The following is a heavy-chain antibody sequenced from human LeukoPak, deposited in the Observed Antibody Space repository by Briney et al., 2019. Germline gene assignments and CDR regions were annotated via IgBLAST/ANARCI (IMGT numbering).Heavy chain of an antibody. CDR3: AKGHILLWFVA. Sequence: GGSLRLSCPASRFTFSSYAMSWVRQAPAKGLEWVSAISGSGGSTYYADSVKGRFTISRDNSKNTLYLQMNSLRAEDTAVYYCAKGHILLWFVAWGQGTLVTVSS. J-gene: IGHJ5*02. D-gene: IGHD3-10*01. CDR2: ISGSGGST. CDR1: RFTFSSYA. V-gene: IGHV3-23*01.